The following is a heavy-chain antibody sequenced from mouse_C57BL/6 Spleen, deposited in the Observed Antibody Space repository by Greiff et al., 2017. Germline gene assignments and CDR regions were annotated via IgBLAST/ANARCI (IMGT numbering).Heavy chain of an antibody. CDR3: AREYDYDEAY. J-gene: IGHJ3*01. CDR1: GYAFSSYC. D-gene: IGHD2-4*01. CDR2: FYPGDGDT. Sequence: QVQLKESGAELVKPGVSVMISCKASGYAFSSYCMNWVKQRPGKGLEWIGQFYPGDGDTNYNGKFKGKATLTADKSSSTAYMQLSSLTSEDSAVYFCAREYDYDEAYWGQGTLVTVSA. V-gene: IGHV1-80*01.